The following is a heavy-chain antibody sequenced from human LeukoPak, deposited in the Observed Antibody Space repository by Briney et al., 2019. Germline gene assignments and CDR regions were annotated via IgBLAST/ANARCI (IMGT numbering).Heavy chain of an antibody. CDR1: GGSISSGNYY. D-gene: IGHD2-21*02. Sequence: TLSLTCTVSGGSISSGNYYWNWIRHPAGKGLEWIGRTYTSGSTNYNPSLKSRVTISVDTSKNQFSLKLSSVTAADTAVYYCARYCGGDCYSYYFDYWGQGTLVTVSS. J-gene: IGHJ4*02. CDR2: TYTSGST. V-gene: IGHV4-61*02. CDR3: ARYCGGDCYSYYFDY.